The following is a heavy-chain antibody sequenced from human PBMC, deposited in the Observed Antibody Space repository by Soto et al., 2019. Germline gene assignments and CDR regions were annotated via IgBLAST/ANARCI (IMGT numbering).Heavy chain of an antibody. V-gene: IGHV4-39*01. Sequence: SETLSLTCTVSGGSISSSSYYWGWIRQPPGKGLEWIGSIYYSGSTYYNPSLKSRVTISVDTSKNQFSLKLSSVTAADTAVYYCARHGKDGGYYDSSGYYYFPDYWGQGTLVTVSS. D-gene: IGHD3-22*01. CDR1: GGSISSSSYY. CDR2: IYYSGST. CDR3: ARHGKDGGYYDSSGYYYFPDY. J-gene: IGHJ4*02.